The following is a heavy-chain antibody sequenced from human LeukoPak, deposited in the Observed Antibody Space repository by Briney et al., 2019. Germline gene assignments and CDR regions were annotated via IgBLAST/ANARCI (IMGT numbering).Heavy chain of an antibody. V-gene: IGHV3-23*01. J-gene: IGHJ6*02. CDR3: ARRAGQGNYYYNGMDV. CDR2: ISGSGGST. D-gene: IGHD6-13*01. Sequence: PGGSLRLSCAASGFTFSSYAMSWVRQAPGKGLEWVSAISGSGGSTYYADSVKGRLTISRDNAKNSLYLQMNSLRAEDTAGYYCARRAGQGNYYYNGMDVWGQGTTVTVSS. CDR1: GFTFSSYA.